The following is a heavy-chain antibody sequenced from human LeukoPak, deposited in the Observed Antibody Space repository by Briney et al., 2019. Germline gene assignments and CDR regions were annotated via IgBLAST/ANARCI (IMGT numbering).Heavy chain of an antibody. CDR2: IWYDGSNK. J-gene: IGHJ5*02. CDR3: AKAFSDSSGYYPNPWFDP. V-gene: IGHV3-33*06. Sequence: GGSLRLSCAASGFTFTSYGMHWVRQAPGKGLEWVAVIWYDGSNKYYADSVKGRFTISRDNSKNTLYLQMNSLRAEDTAVYYCAKAFSDSSGYYPNPWFDPWGQGTLVTVSS. D-gene: IGHD3-22*01. CDR1: GFTFTSYG.